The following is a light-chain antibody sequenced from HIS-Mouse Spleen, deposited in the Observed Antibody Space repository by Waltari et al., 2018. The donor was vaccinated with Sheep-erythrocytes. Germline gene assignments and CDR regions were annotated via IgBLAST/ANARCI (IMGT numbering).Light chain of an antibody. Sequence: DIVMTQSPLSLPVTPGEPASISCRSSQSLLHSNGYNYLDWYLQKPGQSPQLLIYLGSNRASGVPDRFSGRGSGTDFTLKISGVEAEDVGVYYCMQALQTPIFTFGPGTKVDIK. CDR1: QSLLHSNGYNY. CDR2: LGS. V-gene: IGKV2-28*01. CDR3: MQALQTPIFT. J-gene: IGKJ3*01.